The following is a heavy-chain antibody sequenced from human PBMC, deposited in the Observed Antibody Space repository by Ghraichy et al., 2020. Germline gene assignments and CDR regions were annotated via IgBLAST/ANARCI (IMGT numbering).Heavy chain of an antibody. CDR2: MNNNGGSI. CDR3: AKGEMAASRGAHDV. D-gene: IGHD5-24*01. J-gene: IGHJ3*01. Sequence: GESLNISCSASGFTFSSYSMHWVRQAPGKGLEYVSAMNNNGGSIYYADFVKGRFIISRDKSRNTLYLQMNSLRVEDTAVYYCAKGEMAASRGAHDVWGQGTMVTVSS. V-gene: IGHV3-64D*06. CDR1: GFTFSSYS.